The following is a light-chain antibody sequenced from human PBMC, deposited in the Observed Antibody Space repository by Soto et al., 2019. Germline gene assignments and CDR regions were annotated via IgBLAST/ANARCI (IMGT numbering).Light chain of an antibody. J-gene: IGKJ4*01. CDR1: QGISSY. V-gene: IGKV1-8*01. CDR3: QQYYSYPS. Sequence: AIRMTQSPSSLSASTGDRVTITCRASQGISSYLAWYQQKPGKAPKLLIYAASTLQSGFPSRFSGSGSGTDFTLTISCLQSEDFATYYCQQYYSYPSFGGGTKVEIK. CDR2: AAS.